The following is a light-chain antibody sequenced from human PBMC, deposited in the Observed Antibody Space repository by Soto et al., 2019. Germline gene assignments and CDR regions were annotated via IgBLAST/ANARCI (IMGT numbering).Light chain of an antibody. CDR1: SSDVGGFNY. CDR3: SSYTTTGTYV. Sequence: QSVLTQPASVSGSPGQSIAISCTGTSSDVGGFNYVSWYQQHPGKAPKFMIYDVSSRPSGVSDRFSGSKSGNMASLTISGLQAEDEADYYCSSYTTTGTYVFGTGTKVTVL. CDR2: DVS. V-gene: IGLV2-14*03. J-gene: IGLJ1*01.